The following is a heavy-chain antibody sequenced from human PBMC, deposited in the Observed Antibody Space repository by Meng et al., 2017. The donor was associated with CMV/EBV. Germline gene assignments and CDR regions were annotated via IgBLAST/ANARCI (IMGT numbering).Heavy chain of an antibody. V-gene: IGHV1-46*01. CDR2: INPSGGST. D-gene: IGHD1-26*01. J-gene: IGHJ4*02. Sequence: ASVKVSCKASGYTFTSYYMPWVRQAPGQGLEWMGIINPSGGSTSYAQKFQGRVTMTRDTSTSTVYMELSSLRSEDTAVYYCARGTLSGSSPAVFDYWGQGTLVTVSS. CDR1: GYTFTSYY. CDR3: ARGTLSGSSPAVFDY.